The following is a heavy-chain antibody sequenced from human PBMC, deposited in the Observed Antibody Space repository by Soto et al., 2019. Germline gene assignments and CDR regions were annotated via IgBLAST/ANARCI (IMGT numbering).Heavy chain of an antibody. CDR1: GYTFTSYG. CDR2: ISAYNGNT. V-gene: IGHV1-18*01. J-gene: IGHJ4*02. Sequence: ASVKVSCKASGYTFTSYGISWVRQAPGQGLEWMGWISAYNGNTNYAQKLQGRVTMTTDTSTSTAYMELRSLRSDDTAVYYCARDQRDESVAGTCHYWGQGTLVTVPS. CDR3: ARDQRDESVAGTCHY. D-gene: IGHD6-19*01.